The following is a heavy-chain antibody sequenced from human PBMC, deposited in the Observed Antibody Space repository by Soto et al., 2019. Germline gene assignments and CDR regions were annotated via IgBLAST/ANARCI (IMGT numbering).Heavy chain of an antibody. D-gene: IGHD1-1*01. CDR3: VRGYHSFDV. J-gene: IGHJ3*01. Sequence: EVQLVESGGSLVQPGGSLRLSCAASGFTFSDHYMDWVRQAPGKGLEWVARSRNKANSYTTVYAASVKDRFTISRDESKNSRYLQMSSLKAEDTDVYFCVRGYHSFDVWGRGTMVTVSS. CDR1: GFTFSDHY. V-gene: IGHV3-72*01. CDR2: SRNKANSYTT.